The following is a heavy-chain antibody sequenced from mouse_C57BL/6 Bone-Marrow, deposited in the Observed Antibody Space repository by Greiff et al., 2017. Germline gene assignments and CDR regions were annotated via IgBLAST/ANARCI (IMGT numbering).Heavy chain of an antibody. CDR2: IYPGDGDT. CDR1: GYAFSSSW. D-gene: IGHD3-1*01. V-gene: IGHV1-82*01. J-gene: IGHJ4*01. CDR3: ARSGEPGYYYAMDY. Sequence: VQLQESGPELVKPGASVKISCKASGYAFSSSWMNWVKQRPGKGLVWIGRIYPGDGDTNYNGKFKGKATLTADKSSSTAYMQLSSLTSEDSAVYFCARSGEPGYYYAMDYWGQGTSVTVSS.